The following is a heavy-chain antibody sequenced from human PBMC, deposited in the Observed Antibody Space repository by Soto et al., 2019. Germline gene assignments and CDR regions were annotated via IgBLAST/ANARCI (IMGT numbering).Heavy chain of an antibody. CDR1: GFSFSAYT. CDR3: ARLGYCSSVTCKYYFYYYGMDV. V-gene: IGHV3-48*02. Sequence: GGSLRLSCEASGFSFSAYTMNWVRQAPGKGLEWVSLISGRGTTTYYADSVKGRFTVSRDNAKNSLYLEVTSLREEDTAVYYCARLGYCSSVTCKYYFYYYGMDVWGQGTTVTVSS. D-gene: IGHD2-2*01. J-gene: IGHJ6*02. CDR2: ISGRGTTT.